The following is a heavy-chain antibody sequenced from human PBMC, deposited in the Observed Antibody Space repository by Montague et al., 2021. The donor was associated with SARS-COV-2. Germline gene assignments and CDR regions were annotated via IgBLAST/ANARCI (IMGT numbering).Heavy chain of an antibody. CDR3: VSGYTSGY. D-gene: IGHD5-12*01. V-gene: IGHV3-7*01. CDR1: GFTFSRYW. J-gene: IGHJ4*02. Sequence: YLSLSCSASGFTFSRYWMTWVRQAPGMGLEWVANINDDGSYKIYVDSVKGRFTVSRDNDKNVFYLQMNSLRVEDTAVYYCVSGYTSGYWGQGTLVSVSS. CDR2: INDDGSYK.